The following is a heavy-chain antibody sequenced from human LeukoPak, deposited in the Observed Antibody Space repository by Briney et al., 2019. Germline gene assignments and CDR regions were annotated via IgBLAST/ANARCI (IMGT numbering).Heavy chain of an antibody. CDR3: ARDQVGATYD. V-gene: IGHV4-59*12. CDR1: GGSISSYY. D-gene: IGHD1-26*01. J-gene: IGHJ4*02. Sequence: SETLSLTCTVSGGSISSYYWSWIRQPPGKGLEWIGYIYYSGSTNYNPSLKSRVTISVDTSKNQFSLKLSSVTAADTAVYYCARDQVGATYDWGQGTLVTVSS. CDR2: IYYSGST.